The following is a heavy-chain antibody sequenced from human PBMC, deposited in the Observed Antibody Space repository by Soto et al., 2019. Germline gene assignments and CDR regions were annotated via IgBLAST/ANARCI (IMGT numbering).Heavy chain of an antibody. CDR2: INPNSGGT. Sequence: ASVKVSCKASGYTFTGYYMHWVRQAPGQGLEWMGWINPNSGGTNYTQKFQGWVTMTRDTSISTAYMELSRLRSDDTAVYYCARDKGGYSSSFPLEFNWFDPWGQGTLVTVSS. CDR3: ARDKGGYSSSFPLEFNWFDP. V-gene: IGHV1-2*04. CDR1: GYTFTGYY. J-gene: IGHJ5*02. D-gene: IGHD6-13*01.